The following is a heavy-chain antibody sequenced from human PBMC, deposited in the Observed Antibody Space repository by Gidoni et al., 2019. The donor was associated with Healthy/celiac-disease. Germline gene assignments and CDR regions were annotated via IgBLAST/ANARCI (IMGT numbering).Heavy chain of an antibody. J-gene: IGHJ4*02. CDR3: ARDLLNYYDSSGYDKFDY. CDR2: ISSSSSTI. CDR1: GFTFSSYS. V-gene: IGHV3-48*02. Sequence: EVQLVESGGGLVQPGGSLRLSCAASGFTFSSYSMNWVRQAPGKGLEWVSYISSSSSTIYYADSVKGRFTISRDNAKNSLYLQMNSLRDEDTAVYYCARDLLNYYDSSGYDKFDYWGQGTLVTVSS. D-gene: IGHD3-22*01.